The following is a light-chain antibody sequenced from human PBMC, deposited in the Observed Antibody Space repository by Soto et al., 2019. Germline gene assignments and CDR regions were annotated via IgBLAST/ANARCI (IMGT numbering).Light chain of an antibody. CDR1: LGISTY. CDR3: QQANTYT. J-gene: IGKJ3*01. Sequence: DIQLTQSPSFLSASVGDRVTITCRASLGISTYLAWYQQKPGKAPNLLIYAASTLQGGVPSRFSGSGSGTEFTLTISSLQPEDFATYYCQQANTYTFGPGTKVDIK. V-gene: IGKV1-9*01. CDR2: AAS.